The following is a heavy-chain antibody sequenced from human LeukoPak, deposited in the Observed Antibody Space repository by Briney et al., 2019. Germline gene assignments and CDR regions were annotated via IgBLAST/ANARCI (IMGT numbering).Heavy chain of an antibody. J-gene: IGHJ6*02. V-gene: IGHV3-23*01. Sequence: GGSLRLSCAASGFTLSRYEMNWVRQAAGKGLEWVSAISGSGGSTYYADSVKGRFTISRDNSKNTLYLQMNSLRAEDTAVYYCAKHGTVWGSYRYSDYYYGMDVWGQGTTVTVSS. D-gene: IGHD3-16*02. CDR1: GFTLSRYE. CDR3: AKHGTVWGSYRYSDYYYGMDV. CDR2: ISGSGGST.